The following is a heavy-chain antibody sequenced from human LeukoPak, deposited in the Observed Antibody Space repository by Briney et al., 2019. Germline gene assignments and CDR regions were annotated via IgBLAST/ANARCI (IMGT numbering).Heavy chain of an antibody. V-gene: IGHV3-15*01. J-gene: IGHJ3*02. CDR3: AKGPVVTFDI. Sequence: GGSLRLSCAASEFTFGDAWRGWVRQLPGKGREWVGRIKSKRDGGTPDYAAPVKGRFTISRDDSKDTLYLQMDSLKIEDTAVYYCAKGPVVTFDIWGQGTMVTVSS. CDR2: IKSKRDGGTP. CDR1: EFTFGDAW. D-gene: IGHD2-15*01.